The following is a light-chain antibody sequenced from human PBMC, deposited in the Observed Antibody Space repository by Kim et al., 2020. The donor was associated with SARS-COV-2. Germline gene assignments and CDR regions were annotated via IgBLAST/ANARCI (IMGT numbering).Light chain of an antibody. CDR1: QGISSY. Sequence: DIQLTQSPSFLSASVGDRVTITCRASQGISSYLAWYQQKPGKAPKLLIYAASTLQSGVPSRFSGSGSGTEFTLTIISLQPEDFATYYCQQLNSYLLTFGGGTKLEI. J-gene: IGKJ4*01. V-gene: IGKV1-9*01. CDR2: AAS. CDR3: QQLNSYLLT.